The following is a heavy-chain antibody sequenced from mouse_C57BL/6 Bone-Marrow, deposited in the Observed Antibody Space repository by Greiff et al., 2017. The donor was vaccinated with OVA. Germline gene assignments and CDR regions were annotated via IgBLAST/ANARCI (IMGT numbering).Heavy chain of an antibody. Sequence: EVQLQQSGPELVKPGASVKISCKASGYSFTGYYMNWVKQSPEKSLEWIGEINPSTGGTTYNQKFKAKATLTVDKSSSTAYMQLKSLTSEDSAVYYCARGVYYYGSSYWYFDVWGTGTTVTVSS. V-gene: IGHV1-42*01. CDR3: ARGVYYYGSSYWYFDV. CDR1: GYSFTGYY. CDR2: INPSTGGT. J-gene: IGHJ1*03. D-gene: IGHD1-1*01.